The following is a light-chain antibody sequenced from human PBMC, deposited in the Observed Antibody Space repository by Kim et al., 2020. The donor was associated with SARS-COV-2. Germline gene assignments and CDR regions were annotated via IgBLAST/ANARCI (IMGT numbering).Light chain of an antibody. CDR2: RNN. V-gene: IGLV10-54*01. J-gene: IGLJ3*02. Sequence: RQTVTPTGTDNNNHVGNQGDAWLQQHRGHPPKLLSYRNNSRPSGISERLSASRSGSTASLTITGLQPEDEADYYCSAWDTSLSAWLFGGGTQLTVL. CDR3: SAWDTSLSAWL. CDR1: NNHVGNQG.